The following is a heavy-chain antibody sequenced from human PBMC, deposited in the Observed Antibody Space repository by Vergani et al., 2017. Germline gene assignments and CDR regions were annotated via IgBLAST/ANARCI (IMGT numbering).Heavy chain of an antibody. CDR3: AADRRAGRYFDY. CDR2: IVVGSGNT. CDR1: GFTFTSSA. D-gene: IGHD3-9*01. J-gene: IGHJ4*02. Sequence: QMQLVQSGPEVKKPGTSVKVSCKASGFTFTSSAVQWVRQARGQRLEWIGWIVVGSGNTNYAQKFQERVTITRAMSTSTAYMGRSSLRSEDTAVYYCAADRRAGRYFDYWGQGTLVTVCS. V-gene: IGHV1-58*01.